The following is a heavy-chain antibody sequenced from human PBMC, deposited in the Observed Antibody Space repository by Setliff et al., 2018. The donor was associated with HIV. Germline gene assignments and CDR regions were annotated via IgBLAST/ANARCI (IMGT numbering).Heavy chain of an antibody. CDR2: VYYTGSY. CDR3: ARDRYPGEIDY. CDR1: GVSVSSGGYY. V-gene: IGHV4-31*03. D-gene: IGHD3-10*01. Sequence: SETLSLTCSVSGVSVSSGGYYWSWIRQHPGKGLEWIGYVYYTGSYYFNPSLKSRLTLSIDTSKNQFSLKLSSVTAADTAVYYCARDRYPGEIDYWGQGTLVTVSS. J-gene: IGHJ4*02.